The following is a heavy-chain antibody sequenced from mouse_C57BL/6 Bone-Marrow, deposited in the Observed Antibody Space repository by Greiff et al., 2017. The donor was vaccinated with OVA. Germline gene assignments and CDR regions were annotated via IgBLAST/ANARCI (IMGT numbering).Heavy chain of an antibody. Sequence: VQLQQSGAELVRPGASVKLSCTASGFNIKDDYMHWVKQRPEQGLEWIGWIDPENGDTEYASKFQGKATITADTSSNTAYLQLSSLTSEDTAVYYGTTDYYGSSSHWYFDVWGTGTTVTVSS. D-gene: IGHD1-1*01. V-gene: IGHV14-4*01. CDR3: TTDYYGSSSHWYFDV. J-gene: IGHJ1*03. CDR2: IDPENGDT. CDR1: GFNIKDDY.